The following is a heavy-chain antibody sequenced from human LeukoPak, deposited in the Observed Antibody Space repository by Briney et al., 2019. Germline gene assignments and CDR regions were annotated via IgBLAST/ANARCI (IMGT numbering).Heavy chain of an antibody. CDR3: VRLWDRWFDC. CDR1: GFTFSDHY. J-gene: IGHJ5*01. Sequence: PGGSLRLSCTASGFTFSDHYMEWVRQAPGKGLEWVGRIKHKADSYTTEYAVSVKGRFSISRDDSKNSLYLQMNSLKTEDTAVYFCVRLWDRWFDCWGQGTLVTVSS. D-gene: IGHD1-14*01. V-gene: IGHV3-72*01. CDR2: IKHKADSYTT.